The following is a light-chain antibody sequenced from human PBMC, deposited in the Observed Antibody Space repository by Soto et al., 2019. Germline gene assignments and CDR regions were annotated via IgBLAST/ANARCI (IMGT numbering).Light chain of an antibody. CDR2: AVT. CDR1: SSDVGRFDY. CDR3: CSYAGTYTVV. Sequence: QSVLTQPRSVSGSPGQSVTISCTGTSSDVGRFDYVSWYQKYPGKAPKLIIYAVTKRPSGVPDRFSGSKSGNTASLTISGLQAEDEADYYCCSYAGTYTVVFGGGTKLTVL. J-gene: IGLJ2*01. V-gene: IGLV2-11*02.